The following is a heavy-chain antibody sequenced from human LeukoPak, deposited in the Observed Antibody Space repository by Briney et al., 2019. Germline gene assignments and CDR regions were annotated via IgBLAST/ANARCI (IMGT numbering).Heavy chain of an antibody. CDR2: IYYSGST. CDR1: GVSVSSNYA. J-gene: IGHJ4*02. CDR3: VRGGYWAFGY. Sequence: PSETLSLTCGVSGVSVSSNYAWSWVRQPPGKGLEWIGEIYYSGSTSYKSSLKRRVTMSVDKSKNQFSLTLSSVTAADTAVYYCVRGGYWAFGYWGQGGLVIVSS. D-gene: IGHD2-8*02. V-gene: IGHV4-4*02.